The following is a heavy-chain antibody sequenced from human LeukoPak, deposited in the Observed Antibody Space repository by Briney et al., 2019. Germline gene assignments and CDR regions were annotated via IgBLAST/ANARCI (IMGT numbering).Heavy chain of an antibody. CDR2: IYSGGGT. Sequence: GGSLRLSCAASGFTFSSNYMSWVRQAPGKGLEWVSIIYSGGGTYYADSVKGRFTISRDNSKNTVYLQMNSLRAEDAAVYYCARLAGFGVVVISWGQGTLVTVSS. V-gene: IGHV3-66*04. D-gene: IGHD3-22*01. CDR3: ARLAGFGVVVIS. CDR1: GFTFSSNY. J-gene: IGHJ5*02.